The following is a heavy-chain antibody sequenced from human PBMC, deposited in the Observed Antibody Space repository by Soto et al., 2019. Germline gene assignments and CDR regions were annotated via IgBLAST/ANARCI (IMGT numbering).Heavy chain of an antibody. CDR1: GGSINSSSYY. CDR3: AKDGSCWYGHGYGVTDY. V-gene: IGHV3-23*01. J-gene: IGHJ4*02. CDR2: ISGSGGST. D-gene: IGHD6-19*01. Sequence: ETLSLTCTVSGGSINSSSYYWGCIRQAPGKGLEWVSAISGSGGSTYYADSVKGRFTISRDNSKNTLYLQMNSLRAEDTAVYYCAKDGSCWYGHGYGVTDYWGPGTLVTVSS.